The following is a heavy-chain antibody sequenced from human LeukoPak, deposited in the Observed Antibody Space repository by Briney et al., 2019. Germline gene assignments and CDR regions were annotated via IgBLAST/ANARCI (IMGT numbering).Heavy chain of an antibody. D-gene: IGHD6-6*01. Sequence: HSGGSLRLSCAASGFTFSSYSMNWVRQAPGKGLEWVSYISSSSSTIYYADSVKGRFTISRDNAKNSLYLQMNSLRAEDTAVYYCARGYSSSSSGYDYWGQGTLVTVSS. CDR3: ARGYSSSSSGYDY. V-gene: IGHV3-48*01. CDR2: ISSSSSTI. CDR1: GFTFSSYS. J-gene: IGHJ4*02.